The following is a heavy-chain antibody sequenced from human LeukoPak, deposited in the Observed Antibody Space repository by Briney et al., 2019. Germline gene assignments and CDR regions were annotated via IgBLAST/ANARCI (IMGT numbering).Heavy chain of an antibody. CDR2: ITSTTDGGTT. CDR3: TTYLTT. D-gene: IGHD4/OR15-4a*01. Sequence: GSLRLSCAVSGFPFSEAWMGWVRQAPGKGLEWVGRITSTTDGGTTDHAAPVRGRFTISRDDSKTTLYLQMNSLKTEDTAVYYCTTYLTTRGQGTLVTVSS. V-gene: IGHV3-15*01. CDR1: GFPFSEAW. J-gene: IGHJ4*02.